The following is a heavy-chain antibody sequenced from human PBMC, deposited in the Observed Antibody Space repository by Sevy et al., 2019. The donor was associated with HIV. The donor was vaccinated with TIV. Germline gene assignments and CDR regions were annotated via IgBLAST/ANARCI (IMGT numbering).Heavy chain of an antibody. Sequence: ASVKVSCKASGGTFSSYAISWVRQAPGQGLEWMGGIIAIFGTANYAQKFQGRVTITADESTSTAYMELSSLRSEDTAVYYCARGFWSGFKANYYGMDVWGQGTTVTVSS. CDR3: ARGFWSGFKANYYGMDV. V-gene: IGHV1-69*13. CDR1: GGTFSSYA. J-gene: IGHJ6*02. D-gene: IGHD3-3*01. CDR2: IIAIFGTA.